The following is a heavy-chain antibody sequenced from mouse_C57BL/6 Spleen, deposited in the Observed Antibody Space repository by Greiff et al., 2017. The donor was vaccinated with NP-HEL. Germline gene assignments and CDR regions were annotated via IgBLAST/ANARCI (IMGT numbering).Heavy chain of an antibody. CDR1: GFTFNTYA. CDR2: IRSKSSNYAT. CDR3: VRDYGSTPFDY. J-gene: IGHJ2*01. V-gene: IGHV10-3*01. D-gene: IGHD1-1*01. Sequence: EVQLVESGGGLVQPKGSLKLSCAASGFTFNTYAMHWVRQAPGKGLEWVARIRSKSSNYATYYAYSKKDILTNSRDDSQNMLYLQMNNLKTEDTAMYYCVRDYGSTPFDYWGQGTTLTVSS.